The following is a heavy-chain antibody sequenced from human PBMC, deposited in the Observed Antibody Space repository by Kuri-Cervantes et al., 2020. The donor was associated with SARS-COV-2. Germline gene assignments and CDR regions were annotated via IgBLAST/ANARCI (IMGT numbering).Heavy chain of an antibody. J-gene: IGHJ4*02. Sequence: LSLTCAASGFTFSSYSMNWIRQAPGKGLEWVSYISSSGSTIYYADSVKGRFTISRDNAKNSLYLQMNSLRAEDTAVYYCAREKGGCSGGSCFYFDYWGQGTLVTVSS. D-gene: IGHD2-15*01. V-gene: IGHV3-48*04. CDR1: GFTFSSYS. CDR2: ISSSGSTI. CDR3: AREKGGCSGGSCFYFDY.